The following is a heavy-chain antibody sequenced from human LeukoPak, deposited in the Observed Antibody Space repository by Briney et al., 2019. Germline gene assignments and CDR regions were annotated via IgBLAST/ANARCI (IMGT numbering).Heavy chain of an antibody. CDR2: ISYDGSNK. V-gene: IGHV3-30*18. D-gene: IGHD3-10*01. CDR3: AKGYAVNYYGSGSYSEYFQH. CDR1: GFTFSSYG. J-gene: IGHJ1*01. Sequence: GRSLRLYCAASGFTFSSYGMHWVRQAPGKGLEWVAVISYDGSNKYYADSVKGRFTISRDNSKNTLYLQMNSLRAEDTAVYYCAKGYAVNYYGSGSYSEYFQHWGQGTLVTVSS.